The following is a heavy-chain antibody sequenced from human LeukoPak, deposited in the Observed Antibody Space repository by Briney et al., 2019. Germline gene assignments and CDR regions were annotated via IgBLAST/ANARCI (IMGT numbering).Heavy chain of an antibody. Sequence: SETLSLTCTVSGASIRSYYWTWIRQPPGKGLESIGYIYHTGSTIYNPSLKSRVTMSVDTSGNRFSLKLESVTSADTAVYYCVRVITSGYDGDWFDPWGQGTLVTVSS. J-gene: IGHJ5*02. CDR1: GASIRSYY. CDR3: VRVITSGYDGDWFDP. CDR2: IYHTGST. D-gene: IGHD5-12*01. V-gene: IGHV4-59*01.